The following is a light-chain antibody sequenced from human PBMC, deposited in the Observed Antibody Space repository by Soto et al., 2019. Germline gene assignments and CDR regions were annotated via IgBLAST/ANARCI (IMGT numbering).Light chain of an antibody. CDR3: LLYYGGAFVV. V-gene: IGLV7-43*01. CDR1: TGAVTSGYY. J-gene: IGLJ2*01. Sequence: QAVVTQEPSLTVSPGGTVTLTCASSTGAVTSGYYPNWFQQKPGQAPRALIXSTSXKHSWTPARFSGSLLGGKAALTLSGXXXXXXXEYYCLLYYGGAFVVFGGGTKLTVL. CDR2: STS.